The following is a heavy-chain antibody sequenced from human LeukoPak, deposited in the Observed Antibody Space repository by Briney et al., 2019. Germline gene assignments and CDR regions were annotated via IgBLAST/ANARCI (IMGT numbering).Heavy chain of an antibody. V-gene: IGHV1-69*13. Sequence: ASVKVSCKASGGTFSSYAISWVRQAPGQGLEWMGGIIPIFGTANYAQKFQGRVTITADESTSTAYMELSSLRSEDTAVYYCARGLMLRGVADYWGQGTLVTVSS. J-gene: IGHJ4*02. CDR2: IIPIFGTA. CDR3: ARGLMLRGVADY. CDR1: GGTFSSYA. D-gene: IGHD3-10*01.